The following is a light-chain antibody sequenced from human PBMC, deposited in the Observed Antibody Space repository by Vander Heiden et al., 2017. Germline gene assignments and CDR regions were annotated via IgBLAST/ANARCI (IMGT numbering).Light chain of an antibody. J-gene: IGLJ2*01. Sequence: QSPPTPPSSLSASPARSLTISCTGPRSDFGEYNYACWYQQHPGKAPKLMIYEVSKRPSGVPDRFSGSKSGNTASLTISGLQAEDEADYYCSAYTSSSLVVFGGGTKLTVL. CDR1: RSDFGEYNY. CDR3: SAYTSSSLVV. CDR2: EVS. V-gene: IGLV2-14*01.